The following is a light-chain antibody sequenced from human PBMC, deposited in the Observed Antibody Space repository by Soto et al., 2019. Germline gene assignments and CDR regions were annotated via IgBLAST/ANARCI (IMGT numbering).Light chain of an antibody. CDR3: AAWDDSRPQV. CDR2: NNN. J-gene: IGLJ1*01. CDR1: SSNNGSNT. V-gene: IGLV1-44*01. Sequence: QSVLTQPPSASGTPGQRVTISCSGSSSNNGSNTVNWYQQLPGTAPKILNYNNNQRPSRVPDRFSCSKSGNSASLAISGLQSEDEADYYCAAWDDSRPQVFGTGTKVTVL.